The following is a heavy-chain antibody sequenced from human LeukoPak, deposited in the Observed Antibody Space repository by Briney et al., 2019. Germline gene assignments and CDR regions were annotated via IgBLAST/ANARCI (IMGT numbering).Heavy chain of an antibody. D-gene: IGHD3-22*01. Sequence: SETLSLTCTVSGDSISDSYWSWIRQAPGKGLEWIGYLYDSGTTKYNPSLKTRVTISVDTSKNRFSLKLSSVTAADTAVYYCARLESGVLGDPYYYDTTGYYYRGYFDYWGQGALVTVSS. CDR3: ARLESGVLGDPYYYDTTGYYYRGYFDY. CDR2: LYDSGTT. V-gene: IGHV4-59*08. J-gene: IGHJ4*02. CDR1: GDSISDSY.